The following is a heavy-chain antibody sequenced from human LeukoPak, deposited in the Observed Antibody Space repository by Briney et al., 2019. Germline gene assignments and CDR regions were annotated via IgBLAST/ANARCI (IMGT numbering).Heavy chain of an antibody. CDR1: RYSISSGYY. V-gene: IGHV4-38-2*02. CDR2: IYYSGST. Sequence: SETLSLTCTVSRYSISSGYYWGWIRQPPGKGLEWIGSIYYSGSTYYNPSLKSRVTISVDTSKNQFSLKLSSVTAADTAVYYCARVILYSYGYNYFDYWGQGTLVTVSS. D-gene: IGHD5-18*01. J-gene: IGHJ4*02. CDR3: ARVILYSYGYNYFDY.